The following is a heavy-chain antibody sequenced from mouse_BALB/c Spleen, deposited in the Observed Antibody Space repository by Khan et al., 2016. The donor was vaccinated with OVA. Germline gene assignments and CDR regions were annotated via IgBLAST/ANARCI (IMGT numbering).Heavy chain of an antibody. D-gene: IGHD2-14*01. Sequence: VQLQESGPGLVAPSQSLSITCTVSGFSLSRYNIHWVRQPPGKGLEWLGMIWGGGGTDYNSTLKSRLSISKDNSKCQVFLKRNSIQTDDSAMYYGGRAYYRYDDYYAMDYWGQGTSVTVSS. CDR3: GRAYYRYDDYYAMDY. V-gene: IGHV2-6-4*01. CDR1: GFSLSRYN. CDR2: IWGGGGT. J-gene: IGHJ4*01.